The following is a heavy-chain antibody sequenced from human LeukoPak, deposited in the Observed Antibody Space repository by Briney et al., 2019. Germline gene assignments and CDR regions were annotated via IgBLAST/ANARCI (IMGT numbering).Heavy chain of an antibody. Sequence: GGSLRLSCAASGFTVSSNYMSWVRQAPGKGLEWVSVIYSGGSTYYADSVTGRFTISRDNSKNTLYLQMNSLRAEDTAVYYCAASYSPFGLIDYWGQGTLVTVSS. J-gene: IGHJ4*02. D-gene: IGHD4-11*01. V-gene: IGHV3-66*02. CDR3: AASYSPFGLIDY. CDR1: GFTVSSNY. CDR2: IYSGGST.